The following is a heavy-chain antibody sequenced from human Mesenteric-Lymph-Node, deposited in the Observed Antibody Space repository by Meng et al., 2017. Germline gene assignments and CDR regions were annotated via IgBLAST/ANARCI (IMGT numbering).Heavy chain of an antibody. D-gene: IGHD4-17*01. CDR2: INHSGST. J-gene: IGHJ4*02. CDR3: ARGQGDYEVGSWGK. Sequence: QVQLSQWTACPCTPVPTPPPPSSLFRVAISCYYWIFIRPPPGKGLECIGEINHSGSTNYTPSLKSRVTISVDTSKNQFSLKLSSVTAADTAVYYCARGQGDYEVGSWGKWGQGTLVTVSS. V-gene: IGHV4-34*01. CDR1: RVAISCYY.